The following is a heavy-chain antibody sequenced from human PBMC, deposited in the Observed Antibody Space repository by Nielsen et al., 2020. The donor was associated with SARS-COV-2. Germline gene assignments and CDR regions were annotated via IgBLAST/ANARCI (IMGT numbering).Heavy chain of an antibody. Sequence: SETLSLTCAVSGGSVSSNDWWTWVRQSPGKGLEWIGEVSHSGSTNYNPSLESRVTISVDTSKNQFSLRLSSVTAADTAIYYCARERDFWSGYKAFEIWGQGTVVTVSS. J-gene: IGHJ3*02. CDR3: ARERDFWSGYKAFEI. D-gene: IGHD3-3*01. CDR2: VSHSGST. V-gene: IGHV4-4*02. CDR1: GGSVSSNDW.